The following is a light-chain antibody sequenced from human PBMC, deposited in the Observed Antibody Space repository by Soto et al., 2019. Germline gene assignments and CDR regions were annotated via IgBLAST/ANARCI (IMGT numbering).Light chain of an antibody. V-gene: IGKV3-20*01. CDR3: QQYGSSPPT. Sequence: IVLTQSPGTLSLSPGERTTLSCRASQSISRYLAWYQQKPGQGPRLLIYGASSRATGTPDRFNGSGSGTDFTITINRLGPEDFALYYFQQYGSSPPTFGQGTKVEIK. CDR2: GAS. CDR1: QSISRY. J-gene: IGKJ1*01.